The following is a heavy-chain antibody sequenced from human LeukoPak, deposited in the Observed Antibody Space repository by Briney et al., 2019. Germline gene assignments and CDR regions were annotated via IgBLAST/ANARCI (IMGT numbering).Heavy chain of an antibody. CDR1: GGSISSSSYY. CDR3: ARRDAAAGRRIDY. V-gene: IGHV4-39*01. CDR2: IYYSGHT. Sequence: SETLSLTCTVSGGSISSSSYYWVWVRQPPGKGLEWIGSIYYSGHTYYNPSLKSRVTIPEDTSKNQFSLKLSSVTAADTAVYYCARRDAAAGRRIDYWGQGTLVTVSS. D-gene: IGHD6-13*01. J-gene: IGHJ4*02.